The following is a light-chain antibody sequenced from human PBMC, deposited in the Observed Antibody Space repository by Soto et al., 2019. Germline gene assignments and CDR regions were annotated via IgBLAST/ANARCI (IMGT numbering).Light chain of an antibody. Sequence: DILMTQSPSSLSASVGDRVTITCGASQSISSYLNWYQQKPGKAPKLLIYAASSLQSGVPSRVSGSGYGTDLTLTISSLQPEDFETYYCQQSYSNTLTFGGGTQVDIK. V-gene: IGKV1-39*01. J-gene: IGKJ4*01. CDR3: QQSYSNTLT. CDR1: QSISSY. CDR2: AAS.